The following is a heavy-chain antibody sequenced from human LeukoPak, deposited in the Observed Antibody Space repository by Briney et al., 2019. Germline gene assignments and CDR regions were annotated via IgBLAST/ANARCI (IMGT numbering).Heavy chain of an antibody. J-gene: IGHJ4*02. CDR2: ISSNGHNT. Sequence: GGSLRLSCAASGFTFSTYTMYWVRQAPGKGLEYVSAISSNGHNTYYANSVKGRFTISRDNSKNTLYLQMGSLRVEDMAVYFCARDLKPGITGTTMALAFDYWGQGTLVTVSS. D-gene: IGHD1-7*01. CDR3: ARDLKPGITGTTMALAFDY. V-gene: IGHV3-64*01. CDR1: GFTFSTYT.